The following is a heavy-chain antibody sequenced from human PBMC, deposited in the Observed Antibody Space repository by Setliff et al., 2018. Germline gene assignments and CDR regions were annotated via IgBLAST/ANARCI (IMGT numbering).Heavy chain of an antibody. J-gene: IGHJ6*04. Sequence: SETLSLTCIVSGGSISSDYWSWIRQPAGKGLEWIGRIYSSGITSSGITHYNPSLKSRFTMSVDTSKNQFSLRLTSVTAADTAVYYGARVTGDQTADVWGKGTTVTVSS. CDR2: IYSSGITSSGIT. CDR3: ARVTGDQTADV. CDR1: GGSISSDY. D-gene: IGHD3-9*01. V-gene: IGHV4-4*07.